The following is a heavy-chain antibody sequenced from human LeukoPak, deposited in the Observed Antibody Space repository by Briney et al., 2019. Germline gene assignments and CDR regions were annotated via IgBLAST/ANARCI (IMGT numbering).Heavy chain of an antibody. CDR2: ISSSSDYI. CDR3: ARELPKYCSGGSCYYDAFDI. D-gene: IGHD2-15*01. CDR1: GFTFSSYS. J-gene: IGHJ3*02. V-gene: IGHV3-21*01. Sequence: GGSLRLSCAASGFTFSSYSMNWVRQAPGKGLEWVSAISSSSDYIFYADSVQGRFTISRDNAVNSLFLQMNSLRAEDTAVYYCARELPKYCSGGSCYYDAFDIWGQGTMVTVSS.